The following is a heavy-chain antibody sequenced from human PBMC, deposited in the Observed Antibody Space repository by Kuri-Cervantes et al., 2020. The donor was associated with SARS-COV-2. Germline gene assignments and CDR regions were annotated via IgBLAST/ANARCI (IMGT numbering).Heavy chain of an antibody. Sequence: GESLKISCAASGFTFSSYWMSWVRQAPGKGLEWVSSISSSSSYIYYADSVKGRFTISRDNAKNSLYLQMNSLRAEDTAVYYCARDQGSGWLLGDYWGQGTLDTVSS. CDR3: ARDQGSGWLLGDY. V-gene: IGHV3-21*01. CDR1: GFTFSSYW. CDR2: ISSSSSYI. D-gene: IGHD6-19*01. J-gene: IGHJ4*02.